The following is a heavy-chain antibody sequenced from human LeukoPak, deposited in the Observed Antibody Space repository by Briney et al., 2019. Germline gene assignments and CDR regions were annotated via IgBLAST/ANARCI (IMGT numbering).Heavy chain of an antibody. CDR1: GFTFSNYG. V-gene: IGHV3-33*01. CDR2: IWFDGSNK. J-gene: IGHJ1*01. CDR3: ARGPGDDSSGYSVEYFQH. Sequence: PGGSLRLSCAASGFTFSNYGMHWVGQDPGKGRHGVAVIWFDGSNKYYADSVKGRFTISRDNSEKTLYLQMNTLRAEDTAVYYCARGPGDDSSGYSVEYFQHWGQGTLVTVSS. D-gene: IGHD3-22*01.